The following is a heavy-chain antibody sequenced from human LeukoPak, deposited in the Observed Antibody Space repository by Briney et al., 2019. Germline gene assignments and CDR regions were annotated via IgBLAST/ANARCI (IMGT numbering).Heavy chain of an antibody. J-gene: IGHJ4*02. Sequence: GGSLRLSCAASGFTFSTNGMSWVRQAPGKGLEWVSGISWNADSTGYADSVKGRFTISRDNAKNSLYLQMNSLRAEDTALYYCARDIGITGTTIFVYWGQGTPVTVS. V-gene: IGHV3-20*04. CDR1: GFTFSTNG. D-gene: IGHD1-7*01. CDR3: ARDIGITGTTIFVY. CDR2: ISWNADST.